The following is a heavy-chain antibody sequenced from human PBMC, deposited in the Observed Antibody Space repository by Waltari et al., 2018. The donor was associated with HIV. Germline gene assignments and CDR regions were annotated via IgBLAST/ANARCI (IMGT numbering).Heavy chain of an antibody. CDR2: ISASGDNK. Sequence: DVQLVQSGGALVQPGGSLILSCTTFGFKFGSSAMAWVRQAPGQGLEWVASISASGDNKFLADFVKGRFSISRDNSKYTLYLQMSDLRDDDTAMYYCAKRFGTQGGVFEFWGRGSLVTISS. D-gene: IGHD3-16*01. V-gene: IGHV3-23*04. CDR3: AKRFGTQGGVFEF. J-gene: IGHJ4*02. CDR1: GFKFGSSA.